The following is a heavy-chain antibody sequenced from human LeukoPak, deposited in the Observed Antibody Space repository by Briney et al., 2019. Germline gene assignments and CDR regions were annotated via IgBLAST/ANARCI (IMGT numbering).Heavy chain of an antibody. J-gene: IGHJ4*02. CDR2: ISGSGGST. CDR3: AKDGLRYDSSGAFDY. CDR1: GFTFSSYA. D-gene: IGHD3-22*01. V-gene: IGHV3-23*01. Sequence: GSLRLSCAASGFTFSSYAISWVRQAPGKGLEWVSAISGSGGSTYYADSVKGRFTISRDNSKNTLYLQMNSLRAEDTAVYYCAKDGLRYDSSGAFDYWGQGTLVTVSS.